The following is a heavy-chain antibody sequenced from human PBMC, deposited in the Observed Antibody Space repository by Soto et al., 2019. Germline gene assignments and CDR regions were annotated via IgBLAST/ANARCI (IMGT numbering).Heavy chain of an antibody. D-gene: IGHD3-3*02. CDR2: IYPGDSDT. Sequence: VESLKISCKASGYSFTNFWICCLLQMPVKGLEWMGIIYPGDSDTRYSPSFQGQVTISVDWSITTAYLQWSSLQASDTAVYYCARGLTSVSNPYHFDYWGQGTLVTVSS. V-gene: IGHV5-51*01. CDR3: ARGLTSVSNPYHFDY. J-gene: IGHJ4*02. CDR1: GYSFTNFW.